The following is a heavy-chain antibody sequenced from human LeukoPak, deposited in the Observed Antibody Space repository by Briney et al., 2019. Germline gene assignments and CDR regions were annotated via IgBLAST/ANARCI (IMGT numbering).Heavy chain of an antibody. CDR1: GFTFSSYS. Sequence: GGALRLSCAASGFTFSSYSMNWVRRAPGKGLEWVSAISSGSSYIYYADAVKGRFTISRDNAKNSLYLQMNSLRADDTAVYYCARDIGRVVDYWGQGTLVTVSS. V-gene: IGHV3-21*01. CDR2: ISSGSSYI. CDR3: ARDIGRVVDY. D-gene: IGHD3-16*02. J-gene: IGHJ4*02.